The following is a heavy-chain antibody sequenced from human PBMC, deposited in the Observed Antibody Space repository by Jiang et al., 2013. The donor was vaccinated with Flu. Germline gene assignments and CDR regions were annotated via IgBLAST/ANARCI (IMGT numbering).Heavy chain of an antibody. CDR2: IFHSGTT. V-gene: IGHV4-59*11. Sequence: GPGLVKPSETLSLTCAVSGGSIRSPYWSWIRQLPGRGLGLIGYIFHSGTTSYNPSLQSRVVMSVDTSKNQFSLRLSSVTAADTAVYYCARGRFSSNWYREEHFDSWGRGTLVTVSS. J-gene: IGHJ4*02. CDR3: ARGRFSSNWYREEHFDS. CDR1: GGSIRSPY. D-gene: IGHD6-13*01.